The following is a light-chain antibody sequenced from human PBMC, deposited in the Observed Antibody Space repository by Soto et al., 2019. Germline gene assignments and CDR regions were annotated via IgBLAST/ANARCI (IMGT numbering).Light chain of an antibody. CDR2: KVS. CDR3: MQGTHWPIT. V-gene: IGKV2-30*02. J-gene: IGKJ5*01. CDR1: QSLVHSDGIAY. Sequence: DVVMTQSPLSLPDTLGQRAASSCRSNQSLVHSDGIAYFSWFQQRPGRSPRRLIYKVSNRASGVPARFSGSGSGTDFALKISRVEAEDVGVYYCMQGTHWPITFGQGTRLEIK.